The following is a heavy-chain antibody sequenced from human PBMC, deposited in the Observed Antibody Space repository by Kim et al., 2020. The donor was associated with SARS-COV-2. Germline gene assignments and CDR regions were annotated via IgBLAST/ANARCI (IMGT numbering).Heavy chain of an antibody. Sequence: GGSLRLSCSASGFTFSSYAMHWVRQAPGKGLEYVSAISSNGGSTYYADSVKGRFTISRDNSKNTLYLQMSSLRAEDTAVYYCVKDRQDDSITMIVVVITHDAFDIWGQGTMVTVSS. J-gene: IGHJ3*02. CDR3: VKDRQDDSITMIVVVITHDAFDI. V-gene: IGHV3-64D*06. D-gene: IGHD3-22*01. CDR2: ISSNGGST. CDR1: GFTFSSYA.